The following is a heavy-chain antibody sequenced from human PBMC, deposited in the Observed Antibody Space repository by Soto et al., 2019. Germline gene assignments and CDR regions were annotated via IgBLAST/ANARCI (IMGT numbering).Heavy chain of an antibody. CDR3: ATGPFGVVMDHYYYYGMDV. CDR2: IYPGDSDT. D-gene: IGHD3-3*01. J-gene: IGHJ6*02. CDR1: GYSFTSYW. Sequence: GESLKISCKGSGYSFTSYWIGWVRQMPGKGLEWMGIIYPGDSDTRYSPSFQGQVTISADKSISTAYLQWSSLKASDTAMYYCATGPFGVVMDHYYYYGMDVWGQGTTVTVSS. V-gene: IGHV5-51*01.